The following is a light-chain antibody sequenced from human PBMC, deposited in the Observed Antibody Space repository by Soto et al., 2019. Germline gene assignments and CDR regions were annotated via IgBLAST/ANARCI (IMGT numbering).Light chain of an antibody. CDR2: GAS. J-gene: IGKJ5*01. V-gene: IGKV3-15*01. CDR3: QQYGYSPIT. CDR1: QTISND. Sequence: EIVMTQSPATLSVSPGERATLSCRASQTISNDLGWYQQKPGRPPRLLIYGASTRATGIPPRFSGSGSGTEFTLTISSLQSEDFAVYYCQQYGYSPITFGQGTRLEIK.